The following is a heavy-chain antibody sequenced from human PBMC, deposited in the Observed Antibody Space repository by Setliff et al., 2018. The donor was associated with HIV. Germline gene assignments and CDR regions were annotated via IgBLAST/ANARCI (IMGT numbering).Heavy chain of an antibody. CDR2: FDPEDGET. V-gene: IGHV1-24*01. CDR1: GYTLTELS. D-gene: IGHD3-3*01. Sequence: ASVKVSCKVSGYTLTELSMHWVRQAPGKGLEWMGGFDPEDGETIYAQKFQGRVTMTEDTSTDTAYMELNSLRSEDTAVYYCARDPGEGGGGFLEWTIGYYYYMDVWGKGTTVTVSS. J-gene: IGHJ6*03. CDR3: ARDPGEGGGGFLEWTIGYYYYMDV.